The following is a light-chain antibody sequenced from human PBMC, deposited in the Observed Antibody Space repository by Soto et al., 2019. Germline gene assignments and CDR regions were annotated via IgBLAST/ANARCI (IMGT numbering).Light chain of an antibody. CDR1: QGIRSY. CDR3: QQLSTFPPFFP. CDR2: GAS. V-gene: IGKV1-9*01. J-gene: IGKJ3*01. Sequence: DIQLTQSPSFLSASVGDRVTITCRASQGIRSYLAWYQQRPGKAPELLIYGASTLRPGGASRFSCSVSGTGFTHTSSSLHPKDFATYFCQQLSTFPPFFPFGPGTKVDI.